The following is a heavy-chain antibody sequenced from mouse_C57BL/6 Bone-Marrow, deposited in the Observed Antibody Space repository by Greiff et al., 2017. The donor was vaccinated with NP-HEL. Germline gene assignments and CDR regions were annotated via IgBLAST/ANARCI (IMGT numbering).Heavy chain of an antibody. Sequence: QVQLQQPGAELVRPGSSVKLSCKASGYTFTSYWMDWVKQRPGQGLEWIGNIYPSDSETHYNQKFKDKATLTVDKSSSTAYMQLSSLTSEDSAVYYCARRRQLRLRSCYYAMDYWGQGTSVTVSS. V-gene: IGHV1-61*01. CDR2: IYPSDSET. J-gene: IGHJ4*01. CDR3: ARRRQLRLRSCYYAMDY. D-gene: IGHD3-2*02. CDR1: GYTFTSYW.